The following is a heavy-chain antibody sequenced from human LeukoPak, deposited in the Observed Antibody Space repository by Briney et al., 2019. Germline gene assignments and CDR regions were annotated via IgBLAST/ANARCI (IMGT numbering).Heavy chain of an antibody. J-gene: IGHJ4*02. CDR3: ARVTTVTTSFHFDY. CDR2: IYYSGST. D-gene: IGHD4-17*01. Sequence: PSETLSLTCTVSGGSISSGGYYWNWIRQPPGEGLERIGYIYYSGSTYYHPSLKSRVTISLDTSKNQFSLKLSSVTAADTAVYYCARVTTVTTSFHFDYWGQGTLVTVSS. V-gene: IGHV4-30-4*01. CDR1: GGSISSGGYY.